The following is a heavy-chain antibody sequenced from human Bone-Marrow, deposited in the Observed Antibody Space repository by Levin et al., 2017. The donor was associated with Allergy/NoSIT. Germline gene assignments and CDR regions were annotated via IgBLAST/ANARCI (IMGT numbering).Heavy chain of an antibody. CDR3: AKQLLVDY. CDR2: ITGSGGGT. Sequence: GGSLRLSCAASGFTFSSYAMSWVRQAPGKGLELVSSITGSGGGTYYADSVKGRFTISRDNSKNTLYLQMNSLRAEDTAVYYCAKQLLVDYWGQGTLVTVSS. V-gene: IGHV3-23*01. CDR1: GFTFSSYA. D-gene: IGHD3-10*01. J-gene: IGHJ4*02.